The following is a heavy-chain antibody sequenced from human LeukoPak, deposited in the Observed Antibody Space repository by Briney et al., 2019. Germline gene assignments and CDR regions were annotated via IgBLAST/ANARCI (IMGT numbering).Heavy chain of an antibody. D-gene: IGHD3-10*01. J-gene: IGHJ6*02. Sequence: SQTLSLTCTVSGASISSVGYYWSWIRHHPGKGLEWIAYIYYSGSTYYNPSLKSRFTISFDTSKHQFSLTLSPVTAADTAVHYCPRARRWSGAPRGGMDVSGQGTTVTVPS. CDR1: GASISSVGYY. V-gene: IGHV4-31*03. CDR3: PRARRWSGAPRGGMDV. CDR2: IYYSGST.